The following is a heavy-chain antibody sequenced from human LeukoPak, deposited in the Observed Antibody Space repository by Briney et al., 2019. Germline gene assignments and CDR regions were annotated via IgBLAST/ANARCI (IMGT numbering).Heavy chain of an antibody. V-gene: IGHV4-59*08. D-gene: IGHD3-22*01. CDR3: ARRYSSGWPYFDL. Sequence: PSETLSLTCAVHVGSFSGYYWSTIRQPPGKGLEWICYIYYSGSTDYNPSLKSRVTISVDTPKNQLSLKLSSVSAADTAVYYCARRYSSGWPYFDLWGQGTLVTVSS. CDR1: VGSFSGYY. J-gene: IGHJ4*02. CDR2: IYYSGST.